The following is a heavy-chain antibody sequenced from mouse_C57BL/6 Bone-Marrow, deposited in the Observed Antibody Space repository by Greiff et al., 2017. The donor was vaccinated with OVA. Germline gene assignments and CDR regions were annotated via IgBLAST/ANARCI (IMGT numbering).Heavy chain of an antibody. J-gene: IGHJ2*01. CDR1: GYTFTDYY. V-gene: IGHV1-19*01. D-gene: IGHD2-4*01. CDR2: INPYNGGT. Sequence: EVQLQQSGPVLVKPGASVKMSCKASGYTFTDYYMNWVKQSHGKSLEWIGVINPYNGGTSYNQKFKGKATLTVDKSSSTAYMELNSLTSEDSAVYYCARDDYDYFDYWGQGTTLTVSS. CDR3: ARDDYDYFDY.